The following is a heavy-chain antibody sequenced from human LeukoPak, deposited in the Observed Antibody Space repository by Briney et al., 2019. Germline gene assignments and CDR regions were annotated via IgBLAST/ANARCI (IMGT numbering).Heavy chain of an antibody. CDR2: IGTSSSTI. CDR3: ARHDYGGNSGDY. V-gene: IGHV3-48*02. CDR1: GFTFSSYG. J-gene: IGHJ4*02. Sequence: PGRSLRLSCAASGFTFSSYGMNWVRQTPGKGLEWVSYIGTSSSTIYYADSVKGRFTISRDSAKNSLYLQMNSLRDEDTAVYYCARHDYGGNSGDYWGQGTLVTVSS. D-gene: IGHD4-23*01.